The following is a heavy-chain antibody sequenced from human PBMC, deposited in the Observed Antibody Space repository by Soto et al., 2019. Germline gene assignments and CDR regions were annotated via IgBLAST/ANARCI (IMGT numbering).Heavy chain of an antibody. Sequence: GGSLRLSCSASRFTFRSYAMSWGRPAPGKGLEWVSAISGSGGSTYYADSVKGRFTISRDNSKNTLYLQMNSLRAEDTAVYYCAKDLYYDSSGYPHWGQGTLVTVSS. D-gene: IGHD3-22*01. V-gene: IGHV3-23*01. CDR2: ISGSGGST. CDR3: AKDLYYDSSGYPH. J-gene: IGHJ4*02. CDR1: RFTFRSYA.